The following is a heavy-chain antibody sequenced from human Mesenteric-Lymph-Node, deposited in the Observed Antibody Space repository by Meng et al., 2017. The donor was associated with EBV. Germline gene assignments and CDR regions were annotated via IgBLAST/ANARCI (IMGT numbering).Heavy chain of an antibody. V-gene: IGHV4-4*02. CDR1: GGSISSSNW. D-gene: IGHD5-18*01. Sequence: GQLQESGPGLVKPSGTLSLTCAVSGGSISSSNWWSWVRQPPGKGLEWIGEVYHSGSANYNPSLKSRVTISVDKSKNQFSLNLSSVTAADTAVYYCARVGYNYVYYFDYWGQGTLVTVSS. CDR2: VYHSGSA. CDR3: ARVGYNYVYYFDY. J-gene: IGHJ4*02.